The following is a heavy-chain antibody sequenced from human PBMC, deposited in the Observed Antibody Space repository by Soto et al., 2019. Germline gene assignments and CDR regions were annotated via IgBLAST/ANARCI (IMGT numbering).Heavy chain of an antibody. D-gene: IGHD2-15*01. J-gene: IGHJ1*01. CDR3: ALGYCSGGSCYSGEYFQH. V-gene: IGHV1-2*04. CDR2: INPNSGGT. Sequence: GASVKVSCKASGYTFTGYYMHWVRQAPGQGLEWMGWINPNSGGTNYAQKFQGWVTMTRDTSISTAYMELSSLRSEDTAVYYCALGYCSGGSCYSGEYFQHWGQGTLVTVS. CDR1: GYTFTGYY.